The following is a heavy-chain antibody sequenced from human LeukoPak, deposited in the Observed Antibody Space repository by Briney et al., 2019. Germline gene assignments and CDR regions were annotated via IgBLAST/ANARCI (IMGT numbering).Heavy chain of an antibody. Sequence: GESLQISSEGSGYSFSNYRIGWVRQMPGKGLEWMGIIYPGDYETRYSPSFQGLVTISVDKSISTAYLQWSSLKASDTAMYYCAIPPGYCGNDCSFDHWGQGTLVTVSS. CDR1: GYSFSNYR. J-gene: IGHJ4*02. V-gene: IGHV5-51*01. CDR3: AIPPGYCGNDCSFDH. D-gene: IGHD2-21*02. CDR2: IYPGDYET.